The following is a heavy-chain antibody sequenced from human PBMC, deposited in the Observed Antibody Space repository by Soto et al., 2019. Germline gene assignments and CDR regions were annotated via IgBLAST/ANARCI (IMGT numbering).Heavy chain of an antibody. CDR1: GFTFSSYA. CDR2: ISGSGGST. Sequence: GGSLRLSCAASGFTFSSYAMSWVRQAPGKGLEWVSAISGSGGSTYYEDSVKGRFTISRDNSKNTLYLQMNSLRAEDTAVYYCANPIAVAGTVDYWGQGTLVTVSS. D-gene: IGHD6-19*01. V-gene: IGHV3-23*01. CDR3: ANPIAVAGTVDY. J-gene: IGHJ4*02.